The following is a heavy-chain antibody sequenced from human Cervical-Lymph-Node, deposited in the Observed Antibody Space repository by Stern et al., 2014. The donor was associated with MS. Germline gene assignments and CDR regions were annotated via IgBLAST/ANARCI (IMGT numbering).Heavy chain of an antibody. D-gene: IGHD1-26*01. J-gene: IGHJ3*02. CDR1: GFTFSSYA. Sequence: VQLVESGGGLVQPGGSLRLACAASGFTFSSYAMSWVRQAPGKGLEWVSGTGGGGINTFYADSVKGRFTTSRDNTTNTLYLQRNSLRAEDTAVYYCAKRVGATRESAFDIWGQGTMVTVSS. CDR3: AKRVGATRESAFDI. V-gene: IGHV3-23*04. CDR2: TGGGGINT.